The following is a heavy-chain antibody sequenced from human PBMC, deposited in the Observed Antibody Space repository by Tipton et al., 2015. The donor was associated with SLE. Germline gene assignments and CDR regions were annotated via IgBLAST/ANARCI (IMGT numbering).Heavy chain of an antibody. CDR3: AREGGYYDSSGYYAH. V-gene: IGHV1-18*01. J-gene: IGHJ4*02. Sequence: QLVQSGAEVKKPGASVKVSCKASGHTFASFGVRWVRQAPGQGLEWLGWISTYNGNTNYAQKVQGRVTMTTDTSTSTAYRELRSLTSDVTAVYYWAREGGYYDSSGYYAHWGQGTLVTVSS. CDR2: ISTYNGNT. CDR1: GHTFASFG. D-gene: IGHD3-22*01.